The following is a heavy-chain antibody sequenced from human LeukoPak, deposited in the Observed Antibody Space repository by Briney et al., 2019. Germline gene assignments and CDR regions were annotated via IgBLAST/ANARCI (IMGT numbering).Heavy chain of an antibody. V-gene: IGHV4-59*01. J-gene: IGHJ4*02. CDR3: ARWSGPTDY. Sequence: SETLSLTCTVSGGSISSYYLSWIRQPPGKGLEWIGYIYYSGSTNYNPSLKSRVTISVDTSKNQFSLKPSSVTAADTAVYYCARWSGPTDYWGQGTLVTVSS. CDR2: IYYSGST. D-gene: IGHD3-3*01. CDR1: GGSISSYY.